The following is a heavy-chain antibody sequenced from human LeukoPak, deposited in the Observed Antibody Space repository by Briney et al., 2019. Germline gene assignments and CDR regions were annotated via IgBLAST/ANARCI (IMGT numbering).Heavy chain of an antibody. CDR3: ARAIPSRGGNWFDP. V-gene: IGHV3-21*01. CDR2: ISSSSSYI. Sequence: GGSLRLSCAASGFTFSSYSMNWVRQAPGKGLEWVLSISSSSSYIYYADSVKGRFTISRDNAKNSLYLQMNSLRAEDTAVYYCARAIPSRGGNWFDPWGQGTLVTVSS. CDR1: GFTFSSYS. D-gene: IGHD3-10*01. J-gene: IGHJ5*02.